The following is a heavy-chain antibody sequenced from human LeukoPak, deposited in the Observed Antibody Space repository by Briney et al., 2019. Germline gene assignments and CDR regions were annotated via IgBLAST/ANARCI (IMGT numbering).Heavy chain of an antibody. V-gene: IGHV3-48*03. D-gene: IGHD1-1*01. Sequence: GGSLRLSCAASGFTFSSYEMKWVRQAPEKGLEWVSYITSTGSTIYYADSVKGRFTISRDNAIDSLFLEMNSLRVEDTAVYYCVRDGGFPGTTGTYEIWGQGTMVTV. CDR3: VRDGGFPGTTGTYEI. J-gene: IGHJ3*02. CDR2: ITSTGSTI. CDR1: GFTFSSYE.